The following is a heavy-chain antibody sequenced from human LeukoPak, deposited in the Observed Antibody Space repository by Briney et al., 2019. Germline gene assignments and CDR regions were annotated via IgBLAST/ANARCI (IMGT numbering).Heavy chain of an antibody. CDR2: INPDSGGT. V-gene: IGHV1-2*06. Sequence: ASVKVSCKASGYTFTGYYMHWVRQAPGQGLEWMGRINPDSGGTSYAQKFQGRVTMNRDTSSNTAYMELSRLTSDDTAGYYCARNCYYDKRHWHQWGPGNLVTVSS. D-gene: IGHD3-22*01. CDR1: GYTFTGYY. CDR3: ARNCYYDKRHWHQ. J-gene: IGHJ4*02.